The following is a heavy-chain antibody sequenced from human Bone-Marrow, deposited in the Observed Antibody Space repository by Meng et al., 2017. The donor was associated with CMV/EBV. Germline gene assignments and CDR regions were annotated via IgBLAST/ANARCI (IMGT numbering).Heavy chain of an antibody. CDR2: ISSSGSTI. V-gene: IGHV3-11*01. J-gene: IGHJ4*02. Sequence: GESLKPLCAASGFTFSDYYMSWIRQAPGKGPEWVSYISSSGSTIYYADSVKGRFTISRDNAKNSLYLQMNSLRAEDTGVYYCARAPYSSGWYSYWGQGTLVTVSS. CDR1: GFTFSDYY. CDR3: ARAPYSSGWYSY. D-gene: IGHD6-19*01.